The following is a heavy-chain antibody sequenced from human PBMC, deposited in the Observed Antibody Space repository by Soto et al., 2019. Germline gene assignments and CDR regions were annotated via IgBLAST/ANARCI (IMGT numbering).Heavy chain of an antibody. J-gene: IGHJ4*02. CDR1: GGSISSGGYY. Sequence: SETLSLTCTVSGGSISSGGYYWSWIRQHPGKGLEWIGYIYYSGSTYYNPSLKSRVTISVDTSKNQFSLKLSSVTAADTAVYYCAREIAAAGNPRAFDYWGQGTLVTVSS. CDR2: IYYSGST. CDR3: AREIAAAGNPRAFDY. D-gene: IGHD6-13*01. V-gene: IGHV4-31*03.